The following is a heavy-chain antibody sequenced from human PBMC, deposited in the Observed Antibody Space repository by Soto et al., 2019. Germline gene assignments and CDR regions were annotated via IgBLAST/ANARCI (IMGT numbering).Heavy chain of an antibody. V-gene: IGHV3-7*03. CDR3: ARDFCPVPTCYDL. CDR1: GFTFSSYW. CDR2: IKQDGSEK. J-gene: IGHJ4*02. D-gene: IGHD2-2*01. Sequence: PGGSLRLSCAASGFTFSSYWMSWVRQAPGKGLEWVANIKQDGSEKYYEDSVKGRFTISRDNAKNSLYLQMNSLRAEDTAVYYCARDFCPVPTCYDLWGQGVLVTVSS.